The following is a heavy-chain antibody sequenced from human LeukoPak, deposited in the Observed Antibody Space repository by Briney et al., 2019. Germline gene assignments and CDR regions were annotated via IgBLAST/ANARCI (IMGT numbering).Heavy chain of an antibody. D-gene: IGHD6-13*01. CDR2: IYYSGTT. CDR3: ARGVYIAAAQYGY. Sequence: SETLSLTCTVSGGAISSYYWNWIRQPPGKGLEWIGYIYYSGTTNYNPSLKSRVTISVDTSKNQFSLKLSSVTAADTAVYYCARGVYIAAAQYGYWGQGTLVTVSS. V-gene: IGHV4-59*01. CDR1: GGAISSYY. J-gene: IGHJ4*02.